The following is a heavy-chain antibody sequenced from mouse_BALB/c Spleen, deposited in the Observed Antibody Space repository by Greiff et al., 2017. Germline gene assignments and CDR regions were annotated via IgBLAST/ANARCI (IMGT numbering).Heavy chain of an antibody. CDR3: TRGGYGSSYAMDY. D-gene: IGHD1-1*01. J-gene: IGHJ4*01. CDR1: GYTFTSYY. CDR2: INPSNGGT. V-gene: IGHV1S81*02. Sequence: VKLMESGAELVKPGASVKLSCKASGYTFTSYYMYWVKQRPGQGLEWIGEINPSNGGTNFNEKFKSKATLTVDKSSSTAYMQLSSLTSEDSAVYYCTRGGYGSSYAMDYWGQGTSVTVSS.